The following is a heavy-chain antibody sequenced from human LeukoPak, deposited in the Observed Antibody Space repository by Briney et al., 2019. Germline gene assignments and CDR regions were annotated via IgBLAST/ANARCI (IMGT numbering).Heavy chain of an antibody. D-gene: IGHD2-21*01. J-gene: IGHJ6*02. Sequence: ASVKVSCKASGYSFSDYAMNWVRQAPGQGLEWMGWFNTNTGTPTYGQGFTGRFVFSLDTSVSAAYLQISNLKPEDTAVYFCSREEFPVVGYYGMDVWGQGTTVTVSS. CDR3: SREEFPVVGYYGMDV. CDR2: FNTNTGTP. CDR1: GYSFSDYA. V-gene: IGHV7-4-1*02.